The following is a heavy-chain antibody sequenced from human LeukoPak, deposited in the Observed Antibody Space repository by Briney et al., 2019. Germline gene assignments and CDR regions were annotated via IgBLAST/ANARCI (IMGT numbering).Heavy chain of an antibody. V-gene: IGHV3-11*01. J-gene: IGHJ5*02. Sequence: GGSLRLSCAASGFTLSDYYMSWIRQVPGKGLEWVSYISSSGTTIYYADSVKGRFTISRDNAKNPLYLQMNSLRAEDTALYYCARDAPYYYGSGSFYRWANWFDPWGQGTLVTVSS. CDR3: ARDAPYYYGSGSFYRWANWFDP. CDR2: ISSSGTTI. D-gene: IGHD3-10*01. CDR1: GFTLSDYY.